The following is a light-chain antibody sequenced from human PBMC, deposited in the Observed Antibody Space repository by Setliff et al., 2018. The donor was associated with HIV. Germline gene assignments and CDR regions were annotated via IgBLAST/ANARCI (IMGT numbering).Light chain of an antibody. Sequence: DIQMTQSPSTLSASVGDTVTVACRASQSVRSWLAWYQQKPGKAPRLLIYKASTLGSGVSSRFSGSGSGTDFTLTINGLQPDDFATYFCQHYSSSSPKTFGQGTKVDIK. CDR3: QHYSSSSPKT. J-gene: IGKJ1*01. CDR1: QSVRSW. V-gene: IGKV1-5*03. CDR2: KAS.